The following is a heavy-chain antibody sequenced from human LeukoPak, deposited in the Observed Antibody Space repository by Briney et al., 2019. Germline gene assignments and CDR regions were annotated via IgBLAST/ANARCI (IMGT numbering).Heavy chain of an antibody. Sequence: SQTLSLTCAVSGGSISSGGYSWSWIRQPPGKGLEWIGYIYHSGSTYYNPSLKSRVTISVDTSKNQFSLKLSSVTAADTAVYYCARDILRPNAFDIWGQGTMVTVSS. CDR3: ARDILRPNAFDI. CDR1: GGSISSGGYS. V-gene: IGHV4-30-2*01. D-gene: IGHD1-26*01. CDR2: IYHSGST. J-gene: IGHJ3*02.